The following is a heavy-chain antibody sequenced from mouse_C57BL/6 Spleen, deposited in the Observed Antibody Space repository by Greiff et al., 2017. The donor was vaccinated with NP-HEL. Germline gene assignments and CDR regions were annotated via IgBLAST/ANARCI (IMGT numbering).Heavy chain of an antibody. CDR3: ARQTGTGDFDY. V-gene: IGHV1-69*01. Sequence: QVQLQQPGAELVMPGASVKLSCKASGYTFTSYWMHWVKQRPGQGLEWIGEIDPSDSYTNYNQKFKGKSTLTVDKSSSTAYMQLSSLTSEDSAVYYCARQTGTGDFDYWGQGTTLTVSS. J-gene: IGHJ2*01. CDR2: IDPSDSYT. CDR1: GYTFTSYW. D-gene: IGHD4-1*01.